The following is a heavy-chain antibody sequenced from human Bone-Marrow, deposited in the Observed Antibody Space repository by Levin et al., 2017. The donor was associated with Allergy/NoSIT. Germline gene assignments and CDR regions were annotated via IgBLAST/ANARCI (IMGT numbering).Heavy chain of an antibody. V-gene: IGHV4-59*08. Sequence: ESLKISCTVSGGSISSHYWSWVRQPPGKGLEYIGYISYSGITNYNPSLKSRLTISKDTFTNPFSLHLTSVTAADTAVYFCARIRVEVPIVDYFDHWGQGTLITVSS. CDR2: ISYSGIT. CDR1: GGSISSHY. D-gene: IGHD2-15*01. CDR3: ARIRVEVPIVDYFDH. J-gene: IGHJ4*02.